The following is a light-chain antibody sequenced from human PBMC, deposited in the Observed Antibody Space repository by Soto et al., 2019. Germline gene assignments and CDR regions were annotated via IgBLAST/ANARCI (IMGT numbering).Light chain of an antibody. Sequence: QSVLTQPPSASGAPGQRVTLSCVGGSSNVGFNAVNWYQQLPGAAPKLLMHGNSQRPSGVPDRFSGSKSGTSASLAIIGLRTEDEADYYCAAWDDSLRGVVLGGGTKLTVL. CDR1: SSNVGFNA. CDR3: AAWDDSLRGVV. V-gene: IGLV1-47*02. J-gene: IGLJ3*02. CDR2: GNS.